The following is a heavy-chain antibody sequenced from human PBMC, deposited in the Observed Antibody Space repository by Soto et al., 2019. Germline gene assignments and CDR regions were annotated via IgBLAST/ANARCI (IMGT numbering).Heavy chain of an antibody. CDR1: RNTFYKNA. CDR2: INAGNGNT. J-gene: IGHJ5*02. CDR3: ARDQSGIGYYVDWFDP. D-gene: IGHD3-10*02. Sequence: GASGKVSWKASRNTFYKNAIPWGGPAPGQRLEWMGWINAGNGNTYYSQKFKDRVTFTRDTIATTVFMELTRLTSEDTAVYYCARDQSGIGYYVDWFDPWGQGTLVTVSS. V-gene: IGHV1-3*01.